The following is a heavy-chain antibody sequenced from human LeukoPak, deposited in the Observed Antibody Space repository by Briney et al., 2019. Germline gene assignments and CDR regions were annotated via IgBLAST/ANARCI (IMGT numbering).Heavy chain of an antibody. CDR1: GYTFTGYY. CDR2: INPNSGGT. D-gene: IGHD6-13*01. CDR3: ARGIAPSDDAFDI. J-gene: IGHJ3*02. V-gene: IGHV1-2*02. Sequence: ASVKVSCKASGYTFTGYYMHWVRQAPGQGLEWMGWINPNSGGTNYAQEFQGRVTITRDTSASTAYMELSSLRSEDMAVYYCARGIAPSDDAFDIWGQGTMVTVSS.